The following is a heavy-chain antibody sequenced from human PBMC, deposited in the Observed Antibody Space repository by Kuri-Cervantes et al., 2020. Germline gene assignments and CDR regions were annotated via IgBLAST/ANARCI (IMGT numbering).Heavy chain of an antibody. J-gene: IGHJ4*02. D-gene: IGHD5-12*01. CDR3: ASAFSGYGPNY. CDR1: GFTFSSYG. V-gene: IGHV3-21*01. CDR2: ISSSSSYI. Sequence: GESLKISCAASGFTFSSYGMNWVRQAPGKGLEWVSYISSSSSYIYYADSVKGRFTISRDNADNSLYLQMNSLTDDDTGVYYCASAFSGYGPNYWGQGTLVTVSS.